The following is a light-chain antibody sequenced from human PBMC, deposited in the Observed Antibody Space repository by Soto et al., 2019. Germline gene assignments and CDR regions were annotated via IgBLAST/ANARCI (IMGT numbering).Light chain of an antibody. V-gene: IGKV1-5*03. Sequence: CRASQTIDSWLAWYQQRPGKPANLLIYKASTLASGVPSRFSVSGSGTEFTLSICSLQPDDYATYYCQLYHIFSVTGGGVTEVDIK. CDR2: KAS. CDR3: QLYHIFSVT. CDR1: QTIDSW. J-gene: IGKJ4*02.